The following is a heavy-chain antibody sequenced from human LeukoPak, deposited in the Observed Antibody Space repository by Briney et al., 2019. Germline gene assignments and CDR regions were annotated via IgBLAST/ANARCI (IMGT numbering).Heavy chain of an antibody. CDR3: ARDSHDFWSGKPYYFDY. D-gene: IGHD3-3*01. J-gene: IGHJ4*02. CDR2: INPNSGGT. CDR1: GYTFTGYY. Sequence: ASGKVSCKASGYTFTGYYMHWVRQAPGQGFEWMGWINPNSGGTNYAQKFQGRVTMTRDTSISTAYMELSRLRSDDTAVYYCARDSHDFWSGKPYYFDYWGQGTLVTVSS. V-gene: IGHV1-2*02.